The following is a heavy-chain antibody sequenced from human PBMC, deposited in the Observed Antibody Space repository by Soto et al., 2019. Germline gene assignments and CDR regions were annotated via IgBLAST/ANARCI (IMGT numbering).Heavy chain of an antibody. D-gene: IGHD3-22*01. V-gene: IGHV4-34*01. J-gene: IGHJ4*02. CDR1: GGSFSGYY. Sequence: SETLSLTCAVYGGSFSGYYCSWIRQPPGKGLEWIGEINHSGSTNYNPSLKSRVTISVDTSKNQFSLKLSSVTAADTAVYYCARGGPRYYYDSSGSDYFDYWGQGTLVTVSS. CDR2: INHSGST. CDR3: ARGGPRYYYDSSGSDYFDY.